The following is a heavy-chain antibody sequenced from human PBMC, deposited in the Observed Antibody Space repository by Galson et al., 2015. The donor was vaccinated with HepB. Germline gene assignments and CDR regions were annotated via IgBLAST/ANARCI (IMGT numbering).Heavy chain of an antibody. CDR3: ARSGRDYPMSRAFDI. Sequence: SLRLSCAASGFTFSSYWMHWVRQAPGKGLVWVSRINSDGSSTSYADSVKGRFTISRDNAKNTLYLQMNSLRAEDTAVYYCARSGRDYPMSRAFDIWGQGTMVTVSS. CDR1: GFTFSSYW. J-gene: IGHJ3*02. CDR2: INSDGSST. V-gene: IGHV3-74*01. D-gene: IGHD1-26*01.